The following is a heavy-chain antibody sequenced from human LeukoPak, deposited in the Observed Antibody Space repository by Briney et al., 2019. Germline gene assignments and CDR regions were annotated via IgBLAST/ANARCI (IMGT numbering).Heavy chain of an antibody. Sequence: SETLSLTCTVSGGSISSSSYYWGWIRQPPGKGLEWIGSIYYSGSTYYNPSLKSRVTISVDTSKNQFSLKLSSVTAADTAVYYCARSSSSWSQYFDYWGQGTLVTVSS. CDR2: IYYSGST. V-gene: IGHV4-39*07. J-gene: IGHJ4*02. D-gene: IGHD6-13*01. CDR1: GGSISSSSYY. CDR3: ARSSSSWSQYFDY.